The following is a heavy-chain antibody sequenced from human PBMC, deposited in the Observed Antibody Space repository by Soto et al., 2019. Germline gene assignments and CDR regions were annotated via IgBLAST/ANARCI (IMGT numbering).Heavy chain of an antibody. CDR2: IWYDGSNK. D-gene: IGHD3-22*01. J-gene: IGHJ3*02. CDR3: ARVRYYDSSGHHDAFDI. Sequence: PGGSLRLSCAASGSTFSSYGMHWVRQAPGKGLEWVAVIWYDGSNKYYADSVKGRFTISRDNSKNTLYLQMNSLRAEDTAVYYCARVRYYDSSGHHDAFDIWGQGTMVTVSS. V-gene: IGHV3-33*01. CDR1: GSTFSSYG.